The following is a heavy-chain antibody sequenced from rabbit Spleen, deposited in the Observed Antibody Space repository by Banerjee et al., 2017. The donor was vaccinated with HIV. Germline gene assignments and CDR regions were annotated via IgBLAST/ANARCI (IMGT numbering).Heavy chain of an antibody. J-gene: IGHJ6*01. V-gene: IGHV1S45*01. CDR2: IAGSSSGFT. Sequence: EQLEESGGHLVQPGGSLTLSCKAFGFTISGYWMNWVRQAPGKGLEWISCIAGSSSGFTYSATWAKGRFTISKTSSTTVTLQMTSLTVADTATYFCARDTGSSFSSYGMDLWGPGTLVTVS. CDR3: ARDTGSSFSSYGMDL. D-gene: IGHD8-1*01. CDR1: GFTISGYW.